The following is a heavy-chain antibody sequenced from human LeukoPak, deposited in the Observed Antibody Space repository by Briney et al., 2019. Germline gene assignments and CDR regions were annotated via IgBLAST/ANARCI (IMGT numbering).Heavy chain of an antibody. J-gene: IGHJ4*02. CDR2: IYYSGST. Sequence: PSETLCLTCTVSGGSISSSSYYWGWIRQPPGTGLEWIGSIYYSGSTYYNPSLKSRVTISVDTSKNQFSLKLSSVTAADTAVYYCASTNYGGNPLYFDYWGQGTLVTVSS. CDR1: GGSISSSSYY. V-gene: IGHV4-39*07. CDR3: ASTNYGGNPLYFDY. D-gene: IGHD4-23*01.